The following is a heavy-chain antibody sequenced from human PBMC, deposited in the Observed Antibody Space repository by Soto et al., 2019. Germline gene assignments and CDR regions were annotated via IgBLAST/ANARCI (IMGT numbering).Heavy chain of an antibody. CDR1: GGTFSSYA. D-gene: IGHD2-21*02. CDR2: IIPIFGTA. Sequence: QVQLVQSGAEVKKPGSSVKVSCTASGGTFSSYAISWVRQAPGQGLEWMGGIIPIFGTANYAQKFQGRVTITADESTSTGYMELSSLRSEDTAVYYCARSYCGGDCYSPPYYYYGMDVWGQGTTVTVSS. V-gene: IGHV1-69*01. CDR3: ARSYCGGDCYSPPYYYYGMDV. J-gene: IGHJ6*02.